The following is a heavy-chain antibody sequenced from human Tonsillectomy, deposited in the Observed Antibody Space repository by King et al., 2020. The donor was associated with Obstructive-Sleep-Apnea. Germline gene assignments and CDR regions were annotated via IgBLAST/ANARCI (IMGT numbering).Heavy chain of an antibody. V-gene: IGHV4-59*01. CDR3: ARGPLGYCISTSCYSNYYYYGMDV. D-gene: IGHD2-2*01. CDR1: GGSISSYY. CDR2: IYYSGST. Sequence: QLQESGPGLVKPSETLSLTCTVSGGSISSYYWSWIRQPPGKGLEWIGYIYYSGSTNYNPSLKSRVTISVETSKNQFSLKLSSVTAADTAVYYCARGPLGYCISTSCYSNYYYYGMDVWGQGTTVTVSS. J-gene: IGHJ6*02.